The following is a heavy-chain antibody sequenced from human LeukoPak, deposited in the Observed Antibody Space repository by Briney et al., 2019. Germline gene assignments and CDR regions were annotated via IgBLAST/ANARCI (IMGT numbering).Heavy chain of an antibody. V-gene: IGHV3-74*01. CDR2: INSDGSST. CDR3: ARDYSYAMNV. Sequence: GGSLRLSCAASGFTFSSSWMHWVRQAPGKGLVWVSHINSDGSSTTYADSVKGRFTISRDNAKNTLYLQMHSLRAEDTAVYFCARDYSYAMNVWGKGTTVTVPS. J-gene: IGHJ6*04. D-gene: IGHD2-21*01. CDR1: GFTFSSSW.